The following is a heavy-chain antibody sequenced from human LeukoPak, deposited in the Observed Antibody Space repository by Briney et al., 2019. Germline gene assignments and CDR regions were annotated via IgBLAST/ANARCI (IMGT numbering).Heavy chain of an antibody. V-gene: IGHV1-18*01. J-gene: IGHJ4*02. Sequence: DSVKVSCKASGYTFTTYAISWVRQAPGQGLEWMGWLGTYNGNTHYAQKLQGRVTMTTDTSTSTAYIELRSLRSDDTAVYYCARTPLYHDSVGFESWGQGTLVTVSS. CDR1: GYTFTTYA. CDR2: LGTYNGNT. D-gene: IGHD3-22*01. CDR3: ARTPLYHDSVGFES.